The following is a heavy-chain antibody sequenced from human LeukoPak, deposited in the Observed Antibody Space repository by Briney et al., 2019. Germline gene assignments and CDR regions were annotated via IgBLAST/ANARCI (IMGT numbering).Heavy chain of an antibody. V-gene: IGHV3-30-3*01. J-gene: IGHJ4*02. CDR2: ISYDGSNK. CDR1: GFTFSSYA. D-gene: IGHD1-26*01. Sequence: PGGSLRLSCAASGFTFSSYAMHWVRQAPGKGLEWVAVISYDGSNKYYADSVKGRFTISRDNSKNTLYLQMNSLRAEDTAVYYCARDSVGAINYFDYWGQGTLVTVSS. CDR3: ARDSVGAINYFDY.